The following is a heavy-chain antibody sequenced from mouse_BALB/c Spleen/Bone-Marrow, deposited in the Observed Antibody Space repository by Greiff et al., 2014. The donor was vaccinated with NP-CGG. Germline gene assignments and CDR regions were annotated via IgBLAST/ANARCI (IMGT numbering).Heavy chain of an antibody. CDR2: INPSNGRT. Sequence: QDQLQQSGVELVKPGASVKLSCKASGYTFTSYWMYWVKQRPGQGLEWIGEINPSNGRTDYNEKFKTMATLTVDSSSSTAYMQLSSLTSEDSAVYYCTSPQLGRDYWGQGTTLTVSS. D-gene: IGHD4-1*02. J-gene: IGHJ2*01. CDR1: GYTFTSYW. CDR3: TSPQLGRDY. V-gene: IGHV1S81*02.